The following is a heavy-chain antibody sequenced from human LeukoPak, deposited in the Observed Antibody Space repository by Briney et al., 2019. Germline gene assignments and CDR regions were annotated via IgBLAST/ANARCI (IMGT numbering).Heavy chain of an antibody. D-gene: IGHD3-9*01. Sequence: GGSLRLSCAVSGFTFSSYAMSWVRQAPGKGLEYVSGISGGGVTTYYADSVKGRFTVSRDNSKNTLYLQMHSLRAEDTAVYYCARHPYDNLTGYGYYYYYMDVWGKGTTVIVSS. CDR2: ISGGGVTT. V-gene: IGHV3-23*01. J-gene: IGHJ6*03. CDR1: GFTFSSYA. CDR3: ARHPYDNLTGYGYYYYYMDV.